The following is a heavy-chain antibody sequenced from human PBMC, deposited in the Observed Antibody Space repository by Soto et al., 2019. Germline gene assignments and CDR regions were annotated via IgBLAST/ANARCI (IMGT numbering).Heavy chain of an antibody. CDR2: IYDTGFT. CDR3: ARSRSSYLKIDY. Sequence: SETLSLTCTVSGDSFTNYYWSWVRQPPGKALEWIGYIYDTGFTNYKSSLKNRAAISIDTSKNQFSLKLNSVTAADTAVYYCARSRSSYLKIDYWGQGALVTVSS. V-gene: IGHV4-59*01. CDR1: GDSFTNYY. D-gene: IGHD5-18*01. J-gene: IGHJ4*02.